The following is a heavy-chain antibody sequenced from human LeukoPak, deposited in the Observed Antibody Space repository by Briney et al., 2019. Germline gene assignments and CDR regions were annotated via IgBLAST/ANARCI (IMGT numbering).Heavy chain of an antibody. V-gene: IGHV3-74*01. CDR2: INTDGSGT. J-gene: IGHJ6*03. Sequence: GGSLRLSCAASGFTFSSYWVHWVRQAPGKGLVWVSRINTDGSGTSYADSVRGRFTISRDNAKNTLYLQMNSLRAGDTAVYYCARRTGGVYYDYYMDVWGKGTTVTVS. CDR1: GFTFSSYW. D-gene: IGHD7-27*01. CDR3: ARRTGGVYYDYYMDV.